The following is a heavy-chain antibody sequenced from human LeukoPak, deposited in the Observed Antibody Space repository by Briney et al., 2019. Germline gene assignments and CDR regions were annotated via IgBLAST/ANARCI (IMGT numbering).Heavy chain of an antibody. CDR2: INSDGSRT. V-gene: IGHV3-74*01. CDR1: GFTFRNYW. CDR3: ARDGIYGSADAFDI. J-gene: IGHJ3*02. Sequence: PGGSLRLSCAASGFTFRNYWMHWVRQVPGQGLVCVSRINSDGSRTIYADSVKGRFTISRDNAKNTLYLQMNTLRAEGTALYYCARDGIYGSADAFDIWGQGTMVTVSS. D-gene: IGHD1-14*01.